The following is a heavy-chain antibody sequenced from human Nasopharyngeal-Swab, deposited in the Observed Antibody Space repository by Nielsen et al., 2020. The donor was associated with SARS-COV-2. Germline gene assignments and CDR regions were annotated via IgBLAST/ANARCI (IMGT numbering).Heavy chain of an antibody. CDR1: GFTFSSYW. CDR3: ARDLYGDHIYDY. D-gene: IGHD4-17*01. CDR2: IKQDGSAK. J-gene: IGHJ4*02. V-gene: IGHV3-7*03. Sequence: GESLKISCAAPGFTFSSYWMSWVRQAPGKGLAWVANIKQDGSAKYSVDSVKGRFTISRDNANNSLYLQMNSLRAEDTAVYYCARDLYGDHIYDYWGQGTLVTVSS.